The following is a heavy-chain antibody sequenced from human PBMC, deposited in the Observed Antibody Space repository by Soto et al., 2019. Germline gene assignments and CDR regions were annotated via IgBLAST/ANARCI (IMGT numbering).Heavy chain of an antibody. CDR1: GFTVSSYA. J-gene: IGHJ4*02. CDR3: AKPGYLEQWLVRGYFDY. CDR2: ISSSGGTT. V-gene: IGHV3-23*01. Sequence: GGSLRLSCAASGFTVSSYAMRWVRQAPGKGLEWVSAISSSGGTTHYADSVKGRFIISRDNSKDTLYLQMNSLRAEDTAVYYCAKPGYLEQWLVRGYFDYWGQGTMVTVSS. D-gene: IGHD6-19*01.